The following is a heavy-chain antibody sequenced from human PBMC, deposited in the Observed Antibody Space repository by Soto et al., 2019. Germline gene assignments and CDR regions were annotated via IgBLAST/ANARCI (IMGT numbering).Heavy chain of an antibody. J-gene: IGHJ4*01. CDR3: ARSGGRDFWSGYPGPFDY. V-gene: IGHV4-59*01. Sequence: SETLSLTYTVSGDSMAPYYWTWIRQSPGRGLEWIGYIYSSGTTKYNPSLKSRVTISIDTSKSQFSLRLSSVTAADTAVYYCARSGGRDFWSGYPGPFDYWGPGTLVTVSS. CDR2: IYSSGTT. CDR1: GDSMAPYY. D-gene: IGHD3-3*01.